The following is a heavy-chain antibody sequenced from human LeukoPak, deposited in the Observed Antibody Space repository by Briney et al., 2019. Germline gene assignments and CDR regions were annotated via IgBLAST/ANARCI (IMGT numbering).Heavy chain of an antibody. CDR3: ARGTRNSSTYQYFQH. CDR1: GFTFSDYS. D-gene: IGHD6-13*01. V-gene: IGHV3-21*01. J-gene: IGHJ1*01. Sequence: GGSLRLSCAACGFTFSDYSMNWVRQAPGRGLEWVSYISSDSTYIFYADSLKGRFTVSRDNAKNSLSLQMNSLRVEDTAVYHCARGTRNSSTYQYFQHWGQGTLVTVSS. CDR2: ISSDSTYI.